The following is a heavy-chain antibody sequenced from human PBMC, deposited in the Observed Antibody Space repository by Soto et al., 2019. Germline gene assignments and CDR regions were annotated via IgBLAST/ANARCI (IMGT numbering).Heavy chain of an antibody. V-gene: IGHV4-31*03. J-gene: IGHJ5*02. Sequence: QVQLKESGPGLVKPSQTLSLTCTVSGGSINSGGYYWSWIRQHPGKGLEWIAYIYYSGSTYYNPSLKSRVTISLDTSKNQCALNLRSVTAADTAGYYCARGRAGFFWSGWRDNWFDPWGQGTLVTVSS. CDR2: IYYSGST. CDR3: ARGRAGFFWSGWRDNWFDP. CDR1: GGSINSGGYY. D-gene: IGHD3-3*01.